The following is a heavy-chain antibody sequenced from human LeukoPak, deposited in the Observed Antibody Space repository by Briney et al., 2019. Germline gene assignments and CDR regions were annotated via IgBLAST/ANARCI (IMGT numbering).Heavy chain of an antibody. Sequence: GGSLRLSCAASGFTFSSYSMNWVRQAPGKGLEWVSSISSSSSYLYYADSVKGRFTISRDNAKNSLYLQMNSLRAEDTAVYYCARGISYWFDPWGQGTLVTVSS. CDR2: ISSSSSYL. J-gene: IGHJ5*02. CDR1: GFTFSSYS. CDR3: ARGISYWFDP. V-gene: IGHV3-21*01.